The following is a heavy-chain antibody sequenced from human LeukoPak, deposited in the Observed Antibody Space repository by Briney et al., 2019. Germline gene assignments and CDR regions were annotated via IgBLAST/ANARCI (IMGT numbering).Heavy chain of an antibody. D-gene: IGHD3-3*01. CDR3: ARHPRPAIHWYFDL. CDR1: GDPISNYY. V-gene: IGHV4-4*09. CDR2: IYPSGST. Sequence: SETLSLTCTVSGDPISNYYWSWVRQLPGKGLEWIGYIYPSGSTNYSPSLKSRVTISLDTSKNQFSLNLNSVTAADTAVYYCARHPRPAIHWYFDLWGRGTLVTVSS. J-gene: IGHJ2*01.